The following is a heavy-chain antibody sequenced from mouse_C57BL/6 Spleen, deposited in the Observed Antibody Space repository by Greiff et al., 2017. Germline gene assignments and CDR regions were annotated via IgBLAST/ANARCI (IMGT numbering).Heavy chain of an antibody. CDR3: ASRGVYGNYEGY. J-gene: IGHJ2*01. CDR1: GYTFTSYW. CDR2: IDPSDSYT. Sequence: QVQLQQPGAELVKPGASVKLSCKASGYTFTSYWMQWVKQRPGQGLEWIGEIDPSDSYTNYNQKFKGKATLTVDTSSSTAYMQLSSLTSEDSEVYYCASRGVYGNYEGYWGQGTTLTVSS. V-gene: IGHV1-50*01. D-gene: IGHD2-1*01.